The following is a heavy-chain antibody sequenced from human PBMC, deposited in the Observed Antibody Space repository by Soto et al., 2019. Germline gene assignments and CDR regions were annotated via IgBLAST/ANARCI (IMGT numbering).Heavy chain of an antibody. CDR1: GFTVSSNY. CDR2: IYSGDTT. CDR3: ARDLRTLYGMDV. J-gene: IGHJ6*02. Sequence: EVPLVESGGGLIQPGESLRLSCAASGFTVSSNYMSWVRQAPGKGLEWVSVIYSGDTTYYADSVKGRFTISRDHSKNTLYLQMNSLRAEDTAVYYCARDLRTLYGMDVWGQGTTVTVSS. V-gene: IGHV3-53*01.